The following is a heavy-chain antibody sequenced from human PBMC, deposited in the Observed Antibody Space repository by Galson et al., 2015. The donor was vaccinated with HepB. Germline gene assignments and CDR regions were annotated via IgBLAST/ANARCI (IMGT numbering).Heavy chain of an antibody. CDR2: ITNTGDTT. CDR1: GFTFSDYA. V-gene: IGHV3-23*01. Sequence: SLRLSCAASGFTFSDYAMSWVRQAPGKGLDWVSTITNTGDTTYYADSLRGRFSISRDSSKNTLYLQMNSLRVEDTAIYYCAKGGDEAMGIDYWGQGTLVTVSP. D-gene: IGHD5-18*01. CDR3: AKGGDEAMGIDY. J-gene: IGHJ4*02.